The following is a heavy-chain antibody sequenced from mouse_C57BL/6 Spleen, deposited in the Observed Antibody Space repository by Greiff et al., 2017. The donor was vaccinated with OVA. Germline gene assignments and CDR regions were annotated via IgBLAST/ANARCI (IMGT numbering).Heavy chain of an antibody. CDR1: GFSLPSYG. CDR3: ARNYYGSSYGYFDV. J-gene: IGHJ1*03. Sequence: QVQLQQSGPGLVQPSQSLSITCTVSGFSLPSYGVHWVRQSPRKGLEWLGVLWSGGSTDYNAAFISRLSISKDNSKSQVFFKMNSLQADDTAIYDCARNYYGSSYGYFDVWGTGTTVTVSS. V-gene: IGHV2-2*01. CDR2: LWSGGST. D-gene: IGHD1-1*01.